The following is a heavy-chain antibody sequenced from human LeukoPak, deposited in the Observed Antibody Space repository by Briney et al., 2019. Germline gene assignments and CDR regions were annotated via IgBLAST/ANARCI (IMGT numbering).Heavy chain of an antibody. D-gene: IGHD2-2*01. J-gene: IGHJ4*02. Sequence: GGSVKVSCKASGYTFTSYYMHWVRQAPGQGLEWMGILNPSGGSTSYAQKFHGGVTMTRDTSTSTVYMELSSLRSEDTAVYYCSSCSSTSCTDYWGQGTLVTVSS. CDR1: GYTFTSYY. CDR3: SSCSSTSCTDY. V-gene: IGHV1-46*01. CDR2: LNPSGGST.